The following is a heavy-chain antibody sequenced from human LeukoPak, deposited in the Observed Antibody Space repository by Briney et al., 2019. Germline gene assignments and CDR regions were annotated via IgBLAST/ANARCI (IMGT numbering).Heavy chain of an antibody. CDR2: ISGSGGST. Sequence: PGGSLRLSCAASGFTFSSYAMSWVRQAPGKGLEWVSAISGSGGSTYYADSVKGRFTISRDNFKNTLYLQMNSLRAEDTAVYYCAKALNHIFVVPAGSWGPGTLVTVSS. V-gene: IGHV3-23*01. CDR1: GFTFSSYA. J-gene: IGHJ5*02. CDR3: AKALNHIFVVPAGS. D-gene: IGHD2-2*01.